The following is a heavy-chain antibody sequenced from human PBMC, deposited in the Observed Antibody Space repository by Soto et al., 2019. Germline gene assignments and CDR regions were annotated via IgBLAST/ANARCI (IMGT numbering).Heavy chain of an antibody. CDR1: GFTFSNYW. CDR3: ARSFYGAYVDY. CDR2: TNKDGSTT. D-gene: IGHD3-10*01. J-gene: IGHJ4*02. Sequence: GVSLRLSCAASGFTFSNYWMHWVHQAPGKGPVWVSRTNKDGSTTQYADSVKGRFTISRDDARNTVFLQMNSLRAEDTAVFYCARSFYGAYVDYWGQGTLVTVSS. V-gene: IGHV3-74*03.